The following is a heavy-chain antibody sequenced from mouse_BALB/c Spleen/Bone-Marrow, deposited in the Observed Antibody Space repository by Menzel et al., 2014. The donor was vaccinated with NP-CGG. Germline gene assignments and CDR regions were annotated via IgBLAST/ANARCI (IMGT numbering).Heavy chain of an antibody. CDR1: GFSLISYY. CDR2: IFGSDKT. J-gene: IGHJ3*02. Sequence: ESGGRLVTPGTPLTLTCTASGFSLISYYMTWVRQTPGKGLEWIGIIFGSDKTDYASWAKGRFTISXTSTTVDLKLTSPTTDDTATYFCARVGPGYSFNLWVQGTLVTVS. D-gene: IGHD2-12*01. V-gene: IGHV5-6-5*01. CDR3: ARVGPGYSFNL.